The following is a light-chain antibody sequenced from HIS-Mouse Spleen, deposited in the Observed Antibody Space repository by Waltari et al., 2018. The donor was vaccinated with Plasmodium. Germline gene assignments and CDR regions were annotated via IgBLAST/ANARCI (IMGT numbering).Light chain of an antibody. V-gene: IGLV3-10*01. CDR1: ALPKKY. CDR3: YSTDSSGNHRV. Sequence: SYELTQPPSVSVSPGQTARITCSGDALPKKYGYWYQQKSGQAPVLGIYEDSKRPSGIPERFSGSSSGTMATLTISGAQVEDEADYYCYSTDSSGNHRVFGGGTKLTVL. J-gene: IGLJ3*02. CDR2: EDS.